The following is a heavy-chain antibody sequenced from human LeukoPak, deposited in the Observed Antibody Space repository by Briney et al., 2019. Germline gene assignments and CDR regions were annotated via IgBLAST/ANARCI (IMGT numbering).Heavy chain of an antibody. CDR2: ISWNSGSI. J-gene: IGHJ6*02. D-gene: IGHD3-10*01. V-gene: IGHV3-9*01. Sequence: GGSLRLSCAASGFTFDDYAMHWVRQAPGKGLEWVSGISWNSGSIGYADSMKGRFTISRDNAKNSLYLQMNSLRAEDTALYYCAKDTGLIWFGESTYGMDVWGQGTTVTVSS. CDR1: GFTFDDYA. CDR3: AKDTGLIWFGESTYGMDV.